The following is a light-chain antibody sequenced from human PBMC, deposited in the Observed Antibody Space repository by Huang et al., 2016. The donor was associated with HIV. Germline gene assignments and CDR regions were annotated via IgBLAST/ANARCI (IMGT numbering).Light chain of an antibody. CDR3: QQRNNWPLT. CDR1: QSVRNY. Sequence: EIVLTQSPATLSLSPGERATLSCRASQSVRNYLAWYQQKPGQAPRLLIYDTSVRATGVPGRISGSGSGTDFTLTISSLEPEDFAVYYRQQRNNWPLTFGGGTKVQIK. V-gene: IGKV3-11*01. CDR2: DTS. J-gene: IGKJ4*01.